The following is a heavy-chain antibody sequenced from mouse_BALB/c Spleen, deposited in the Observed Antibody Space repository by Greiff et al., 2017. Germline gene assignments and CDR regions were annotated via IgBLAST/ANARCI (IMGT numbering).Heavy chain of an antibody. CDR1: GFNIKDTY. D-gene: IGHD2-1*01. CDR3: ATIYYGNYVWAY. V-gene: IGHV14-3*02. Sequence: VQLQQSGAELVKPGASVKLSCTASGFNIKDTYMHWVKQRPEQGLEWIGRIDPANGNTKYDPKFQGKATITADTSSNTAYLQLSSLTSEDTAVYYCATIYYGNYVWAYWGQGTLVTVSA. CDR2: IDPANGNT. J-gene: IGHJ3*01.